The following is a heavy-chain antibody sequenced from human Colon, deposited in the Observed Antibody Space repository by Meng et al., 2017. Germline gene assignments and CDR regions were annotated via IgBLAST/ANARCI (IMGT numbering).Heavy chain of an antibody. D-gene: IGHD2-2*02. CDR3: ARGRYRSTH. CDR2: ISGSGSSV. V-gene: IGHV3-11*01. CDR1: GLTFIAYF. J-gene: IGHJ4*02. Sequence: VELGAYGGGLLRTGSTLLHSWAASGLTFIAYFMTWFSQAPGQGLEWLSYISGSGSSVYYADSVNGRITISRDKAKNSLYLKINSLRAEDTAVYYCARGRYRSTHWGQGTLVTVSS.